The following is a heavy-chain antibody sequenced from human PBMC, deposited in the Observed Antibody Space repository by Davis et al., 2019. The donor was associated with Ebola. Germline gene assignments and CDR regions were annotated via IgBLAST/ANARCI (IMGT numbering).Heavy chain of an antibody. CDR3: ARGTAGTDY. CDR2: IIPIFGTA. CDR1: GGTFSSYA. V-gene: IGHV1-69*05. J-gene: IGHJ4*02. D-gene: IGHD6-13*01. Sequence: SVKVSCKASGGTFSSYAISWVRPAPGQGLEWMGGIIPIFGTANYAQKLQGRVTITRNTYISTAYMELSSLRSEDTAVYYCARGTAGTDYWGQGTLVTVSS.